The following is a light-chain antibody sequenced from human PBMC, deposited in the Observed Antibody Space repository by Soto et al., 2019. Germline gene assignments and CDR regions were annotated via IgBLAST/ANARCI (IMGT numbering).Light chain of an antibody. CDR2: WAS. V-gene: IGKV4-1*01. J-gene: IGKJ4*01. CDR3: QQYYSTPPRFLT. Sequence: DIVMTQSPDSLAVSLGERATINCKSSQSVLYSSNNKNYLAWYQQKPGQPPKLLIYWASTRESGVPDRFSGSGSGTDFTPTISSLQAEDVAVYYCQQYYSTPPRFLTFGGGTKVEIK. CDR1: QSVLYSSNNKNY.